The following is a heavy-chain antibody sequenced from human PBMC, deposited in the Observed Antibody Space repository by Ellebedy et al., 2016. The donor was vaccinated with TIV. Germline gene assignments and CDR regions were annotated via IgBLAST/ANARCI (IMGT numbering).Heavy chain of an antibody. V-gene: IGHV1-24*01. Sequence: ASVKVSCKVSGSSLTELSMHWVRQAPGKGLEWVGGFDPEHGETIYAQKFQGRLTMTEEISTDTAYMELSSLRSEDTAVYYCARDSIVGATSDGMDVWGQGTTVTVSS. CDR3: ARDSIVGATSDGMDV. CDR2: FDPEHGET. J-gene: IGHJ6*02. D-gene: IGHD1-26*01. CDR1: GSSLTELS.